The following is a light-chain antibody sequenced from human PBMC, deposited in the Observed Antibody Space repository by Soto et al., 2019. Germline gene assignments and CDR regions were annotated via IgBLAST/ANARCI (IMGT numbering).Light chain of an antibody. Sequence: QSALTQPASVSGSPGQSITISCTGTSSNVGGYNSVSWYQQHPGKAPKLMIYDVSDRPSGVSNRFSGSKSGNTASLTISGLQAEDEADYYCSSYTSSSNTPVVFGGGPSSPS. CDR1: SSNVGGYNS. J-gene: IGLJ2*01. CDR3: SSYTSSSNTPVV. V-gene: IGLV2-14*01. CDR2: DVS.